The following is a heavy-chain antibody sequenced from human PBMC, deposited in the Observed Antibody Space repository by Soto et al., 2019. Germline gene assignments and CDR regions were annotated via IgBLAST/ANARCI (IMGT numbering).Heavy chain of an antibody. Sequence: SETLSLTCIVSGDSISSYYWSWIRHSPGKGLEWIGYIYYTGSTNYNPSLKSRVTISVDTSKNQFSLKLSSVTAADTAVYYCARTVVIRGVIIREFDYWGQGNLVTVS. J-gene: IGHJ4*02. CDR1: GDSISSYY. CDR2: IYYTGST. D-gene: IGHD3-10*01. V-gene: IGHV4-59*01. CDR3: ARTVVIRGVIIREFDY.